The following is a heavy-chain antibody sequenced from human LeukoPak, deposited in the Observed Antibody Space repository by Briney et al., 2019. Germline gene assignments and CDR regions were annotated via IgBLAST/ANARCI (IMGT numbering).Heavy chain of an antibody. J-gene: IGHJ4*02. Sequence: GGSLRLSCAVSGFTVSSNYMSWVRQAPGKGLEWVSVIYSGGSTYYADSVKGRFTISRDNSKNTLFLQMNSLRAEDTAVYYCARCSLAYFDYWGQGPLVTVSS. CDR3: ARCSLAYFDY. V-gene: IGHV3-66*01. CDR1: GFTVSSNY. CDR2: IYSGGST.